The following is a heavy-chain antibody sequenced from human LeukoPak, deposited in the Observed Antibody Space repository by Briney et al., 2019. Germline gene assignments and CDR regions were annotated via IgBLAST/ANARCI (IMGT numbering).Heavy chain of an antibody. CDR1: GGSISNSNW. D-gene: IGHD5-18*01. Sequence: PSGTLSLTCAVSGGSISNSNWWNWVRQPPGKGLEWIGEIYHSGSTNYNPSLRSRVTISVDRSKNQFALKLTSVTAADTAVYYCARGQGSYGDYWGQGTLVIVPS. CDR3: ARGQGSYGDY. CDR2: IYHSGST. J-gene: IGHJ4*02. V-gene: IGHV4-4*02.